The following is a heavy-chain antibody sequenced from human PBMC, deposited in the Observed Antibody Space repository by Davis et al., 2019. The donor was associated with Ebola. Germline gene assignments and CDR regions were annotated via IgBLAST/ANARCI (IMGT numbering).Heavy chain of an antibody. CDR3: ARSRIQLWYQVYNAAGWFDP. J-gene: IGHJ5*02. CDR1: GYTFTSYA. Sequence: ASVKVSCKASGYTFTSYAMHWVRQAPGQRLEWMGWINAGNGNTQYSQKFQGRVTITRDTSASTAYMELSSLRSEDTAVYYCARSRIQLWYQVYNAAGWFDPWGQGTLVTVSS. CDR2: INAGNGNT. D-gene: IGHD5-18*01. V-gene: IGHV1-3*01.